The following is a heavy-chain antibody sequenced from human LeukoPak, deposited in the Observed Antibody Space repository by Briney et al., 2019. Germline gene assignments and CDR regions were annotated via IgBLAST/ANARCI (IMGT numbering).Heavy chain of an antibody. Sequence: PGRSLRLSCAASGFTFDDYAMHWVRQAPGKGLEWVSSISSSSGYIYYADSMKGRFTISRDNAKNSLYLQMNSLGAEDTALYYCARGQKETFTIFGVVIMMPFDYWGQGTPVTVSS. CDR1: GFTFDDYA. CDR2: ISSSSGYI. V-gene: IGHV3-21*01. CDR3: ARGQKETFTIFGVVIMMPFDY. J-gene: IGHJ4*02. D-gene: IGHD3-3*01.